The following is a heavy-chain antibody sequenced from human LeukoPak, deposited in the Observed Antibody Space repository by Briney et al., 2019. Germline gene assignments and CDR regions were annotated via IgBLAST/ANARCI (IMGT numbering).Heavy chain of an antibody. D-gene: IGHD2-15*01. V-gene: IGHV1-18*01. J-gene: IGHJ4*02. CDR3: ARSSGGSCYSPDY. CDR2: ISGYNGNT. Sequence: ASVKVSCKASGYTFTSYGISWVRKAPGQGLEWMGWISGYNGNTNYAHKLQGRVTMTTDTSTSTAYIALRSLRSDDTAVYYCARSSGGSCYSPDYWGQGSLVTVSS. CDR1: GYTFTSYG.